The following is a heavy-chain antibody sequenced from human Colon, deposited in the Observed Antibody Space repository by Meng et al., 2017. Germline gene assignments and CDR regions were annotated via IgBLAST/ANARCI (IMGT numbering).Heavy chain of an antibody. Sequence: GESLKISCKGSGYSSTSYWIGWVRQMPGKGLEWRGIIYPGDSDTRYSPSFQGQVTISADKSVSTTYLRWSRLKASDTAMYYCARRAYWTIAVAGGRNWFDPWGQGTLVTVSS. CDR1: GYSSTSYW. CDR3: ARRAYWTIAVAGGRNWFDP. V-gene: IGHV5-51*01. D-gene: IGHD6-19*01. J-gene: IGHJ5*02. CDR2: IYPGDSDT.